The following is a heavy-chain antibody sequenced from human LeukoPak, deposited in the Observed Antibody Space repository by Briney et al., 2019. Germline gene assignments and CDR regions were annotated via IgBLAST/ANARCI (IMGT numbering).Heavy chain of an antibody. Sequence: ASVEVSCKASGYTFANYGISWVRQAPGQGLEGMGWISPYNGNTNYAQTLQGRVTMTTDTSTNTAYMELRSLKSDDTAVYYCARDRTTVTSHPDYWGQGTLVTVSS. CDR1: GYTFANYG. V-gene: IGHV1-18*01. J-gene: IGHJ4*02. CDR3: ARDRTTVTSHPDY. CDR2: ISPYNGNT. D-gene: IGHD4-11*01.